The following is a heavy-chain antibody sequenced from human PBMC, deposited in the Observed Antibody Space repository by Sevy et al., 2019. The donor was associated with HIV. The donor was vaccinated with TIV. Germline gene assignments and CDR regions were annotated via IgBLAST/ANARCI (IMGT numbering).Heavy chain of an antibody. D-gene: IGHD3-10*01. CDR1: GFTFSSYA. CDR2: ISYDGSNK. J-gene: IGHJ6*02. V-gene: IGHV3-30*04. CDR3: ARERKFGERYYYGMDV. Sequence: GGSLRLSCAASGFTFSSYAMHWVRQAPGKGLEWVAVISYDGSNKYYADSVNGRFTISRDMSKNTRYLQMNSQRAEDTAVYYCARERKFGERYYYGMDVWGQGTTVTVSS.